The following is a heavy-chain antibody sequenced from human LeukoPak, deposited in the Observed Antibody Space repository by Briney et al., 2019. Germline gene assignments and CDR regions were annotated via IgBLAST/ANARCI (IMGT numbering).Heavy chain of an antibody. CDR3: AKRGNPAVGHHYLDV. D-gene: IGHD2-2*01. CDR1: GFTFSYYD. V-gene: IGHV3-23*01. Sequence: GGSLRLSCAASGFTFSYYDMSWVRQAPGKGLEWGASITLSGGSTFYADSVKGRFTISRDNSKNTLYLQMNSLSAEDTAVYYCAKRGNPAVGHHYLDVWGKGTTVSVFS. CDR2: ITLSGGST. J-gene: IGHJ6*03.